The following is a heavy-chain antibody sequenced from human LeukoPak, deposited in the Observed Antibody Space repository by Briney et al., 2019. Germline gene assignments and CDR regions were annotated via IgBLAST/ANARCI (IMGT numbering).Heavy chain of an antibody. D-gene: IGHD3-22*01. V-gene: IGHV3-30*02. CDR2: IRYDGSNK. Sequence: GGSLRLSCAASGFTFSSYGMHWVRQAPGKGLEWVAFIRYDGSNKYYADSVKGRFTISRDNSKNTLYLQMNSLRAEDTAVYYCAKDRWGLTMIVVEWGDYWGQGTLVTVSS. CDR1: GFTFSSYG. J-gene: IGHJ4*02. CDR3: AKDRWGLTMIVVEWGDY.